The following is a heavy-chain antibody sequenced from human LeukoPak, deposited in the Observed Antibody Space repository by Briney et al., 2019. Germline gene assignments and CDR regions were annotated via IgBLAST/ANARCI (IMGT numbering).Heavy chain of an antibody. CDR1: GFTFSSYS. CDR2: ISSSSGTI. CDR3: AREIAGGATH. Sequence: GGSLRLSCAASGFTFSSYSMNWVRQAPGKGLVWLSYISSSSGTIYYADSVKGRFTISRDNAKNTLYLQMNSLRAEDTAVYYCAREIAGGATHWGQGTLVTVSS. J-gene: IGHJ4*02. V-gene: IGHV3-48*04. D-gene: IGHD6-13*01.